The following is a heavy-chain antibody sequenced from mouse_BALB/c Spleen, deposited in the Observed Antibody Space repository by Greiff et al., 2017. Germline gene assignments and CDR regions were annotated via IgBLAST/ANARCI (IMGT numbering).Heavy chain of an antibody. CDR3: ALTGTYFDY. D-gene: IGHD4-1*01. CDR1: GFTFSSFG. J-gene: IGHJ2*01. CDR2: ISSGSSTI. Sequence: EVMLVESGGGLVQPGGSRKLSCAASGFTFSSFGMHWVRQAPEKGLEWVAYISSGSSTIYYADTVKGRFTISRDNPKNTLFLQMTSLRSEDTAMYYCALTGTYFDYWGQGTTLTVSS. V-gene: IGHV5-17*02.